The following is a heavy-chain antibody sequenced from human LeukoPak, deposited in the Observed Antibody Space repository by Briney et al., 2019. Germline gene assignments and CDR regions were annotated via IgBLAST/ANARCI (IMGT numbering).Heavy chain of an antibody. CDR3: ARRWLQSGSINNFDY. J-gene: IGHJ4*02. Sequence: GESLKISCKGSGYSFISYWIGWVRRMPGKGLEWMGIIYPGDSDTRYSPSFQGQVTISADKSISTAYLQWSSLKASDTAMYYCARRWLQSGSINNFDYWGQGTLVTVSS. CDR2: IYPGDSDT. V-gene: IGHV5-51*01. CDR1: GYSFISYW. D-gene: IGHD5-24*01.